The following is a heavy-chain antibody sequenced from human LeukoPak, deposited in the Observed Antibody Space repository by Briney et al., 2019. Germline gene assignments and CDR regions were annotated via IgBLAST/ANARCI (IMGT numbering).Heavy chain of an antibody. D-gene: IGHD1-7*01. V-gene: IGHV4-4*07. CDR2: VYTSGST. CDR3: ARLITEPTTVFEI. CDR1: GGSISGYY. Sequence: PSETLSLTCSVSGGSISGYYWTWIRQPAGKGLEWIGRVYTSGSTHYNPSLKTRLTMSVDTSKNQFSLKLSSVTAADTAVYSCARLITEPTTVFEIWAKGQWSPSLQ. J-gene: IGHJ3*02.